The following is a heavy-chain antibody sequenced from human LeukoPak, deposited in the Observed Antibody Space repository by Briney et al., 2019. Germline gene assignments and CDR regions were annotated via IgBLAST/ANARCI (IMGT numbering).Heavy chain of an antibody. CDR1: GGSISSYY. J-gene: IGHJ5*02. D-gene: IGHD4-17*01. CDR2: IYYSGST. Sequence: SETLSLTCTVSGGSISSYYWSWIRQPPGKGLEWIGYIYYSGSTNYNPSLKSRVTISVDTSKNQFSLKLSSVTAADTAVYYCARDNQGNGDYLRYNWFDPWGLGTLVTVSS. CDR3: ARDNQGNGDYLRYNWFDP. V-gene: IGHV4-59*01.